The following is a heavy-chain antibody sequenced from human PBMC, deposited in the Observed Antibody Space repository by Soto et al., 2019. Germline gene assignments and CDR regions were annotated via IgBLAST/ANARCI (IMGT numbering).Heavy chain of an antibody. Sequence: SETLSLTCTVSGGSISSGGYSWSWIRQPPGKGLEWIGYIYHSGNTDYNPSLKSRVTISVDTSKNQFSLKLSSVTAADTAVYYCARHNGPLYVGYYYDMDVWGQGTTVTVSS. CDR2: IYHSGNT. V-gene: IGHV4-30-2*03. CDR3: ARHNGPLYVGYYYDMDV. J-gene: IGHJ6*02. D-gene: IGHD3-16*01. CDR1: GGSISSGGYS.